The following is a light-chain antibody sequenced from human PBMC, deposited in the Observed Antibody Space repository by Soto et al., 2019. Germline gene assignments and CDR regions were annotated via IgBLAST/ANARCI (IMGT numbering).Light chain of an antibody. V-gene: IGKV1-17*01. CDR3: VHHNTYPYT. CDR1: QVISNK. CDR2: AAS. Sequence: DIQMTQSPSSLSASVGDRVTLTCRASQVISNKVGWYQQKPGKAPERLIFAASKLEGGVPSRFSGGGSGTEFTHTISSLQPEDFATYYCVHHNTYPYTFRQGTKLEI. J-gene: IGKJ2*01.